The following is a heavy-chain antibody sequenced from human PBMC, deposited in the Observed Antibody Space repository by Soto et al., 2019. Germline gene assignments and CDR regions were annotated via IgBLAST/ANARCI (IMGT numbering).Heavy chain of an antibody. CDR1: GFTFSSYS. D-gene: IGHD3-9*01. Sequence: PGGSLRLSCAASGFTFSSYSMNWVRHAPGKGLEWVSSISSSSSYIYYADSVKGRFTISRDNAKNSLYLQMNSLRAEDTAVYYCARDWLPNDAFDIWGQGTMVTVSS. CDR2: ISSSSSYI. V-gene: IGHV3-21*01. CDR3: ARDWLPNDAFDI. J-gene: IGHJ3*02.